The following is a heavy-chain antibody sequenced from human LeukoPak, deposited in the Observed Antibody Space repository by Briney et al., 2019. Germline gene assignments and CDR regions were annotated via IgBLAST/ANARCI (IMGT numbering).Heavy chain of an antibody. CDR2: ISNNGGST. V-gene: IGHV3-64*01. Sequence: GGSLRLSCAASGFIFSTYAMHWVRQAPGKGLGYVSAISNNGGSTYYANSVKGRFTISRDDSKNTVYLQMDSLRADDMAVYYCASGGRAFDYWGLGTLVTVSP. CDR3: ASGGRAFDY. D-gene: IGHD2-15*01. CDR1: GFIFSTYA. J-gene: IGHJ4*02.